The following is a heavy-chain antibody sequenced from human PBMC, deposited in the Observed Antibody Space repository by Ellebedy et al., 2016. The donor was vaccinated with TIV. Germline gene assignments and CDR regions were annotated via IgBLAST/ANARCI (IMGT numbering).Heavy chain of an antibody. V-gene: IGHV1-24*01. J-gene: IGHJ4*02. CDR2: FDPEDGET. CDR3: ATRKLGFWSGYYTLDY. Sequence: AASVKVSCKVSGYTLTELSMHWVRQAPGKGLEWMGGFDPEDGETIYAQKFQGRVTMTEDTSTDTAYMELSSLRSEDTAVYYCATRKLGFWSGYYTLDYWGQGTLVTVSS. CDR1: GYTLTELS. D-gene: IGHD3-3*01.